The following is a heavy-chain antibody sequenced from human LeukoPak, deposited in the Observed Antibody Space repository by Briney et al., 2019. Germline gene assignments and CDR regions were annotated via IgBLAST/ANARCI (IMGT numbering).Heavy chain of an antibody. V-gene: IGHV4-38-2*02. Sequence: SETLSLTCTVSGYSISSGYYWGWIRQPPGKGPEWIGRIYTSGSTNYNPSLKSRVTISVDTSKNQFSLKLSSVTVADTAVYYCARGVRGLRFLEWTTDYWGQGTLVTVSS. CDR3: ARGVRGLRFLEWTTDY. D-gene: IGHD3-3*01. CDR2: IYTSGST. J-gene: IGHJ4*02. CDR1: GYSISSGYY.